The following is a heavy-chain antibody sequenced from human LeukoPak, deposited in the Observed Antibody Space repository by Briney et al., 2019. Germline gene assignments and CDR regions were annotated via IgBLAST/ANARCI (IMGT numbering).Heavy chain of an antibody. Sequence: TGGSLRLSCTASGFTLGDYTMSWVRQAPGEGLEWVGFIRSKAYGATTEYAASVKGRFTISRDDSKSIAYLQMNSLKTEDTAMYYCTRDGATLDYWGQGTLVTVSS. D-gene: IGHD1-26*01. CDR1: GFTLGDYT. CDR2: IRSKAYGATT. J-gene: IGHJ4*02. V-gene: IGHV3-49*04. CDR3: TRDGATLDY.